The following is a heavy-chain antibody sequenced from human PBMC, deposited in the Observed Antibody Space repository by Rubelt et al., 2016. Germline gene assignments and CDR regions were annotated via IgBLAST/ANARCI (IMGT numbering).Heavy chain of an antibody. Sequence: VQLVESGGGVVQPGRSLRLSCAASGFTFSSYAMHWARQAPGKGLEWVAVISDDGSNKYYADSVKGRFTLSRDNSKNTLYLQMNSLRAEDTAVYYCARVTGGYSGMDVWGQGTAVTVSS. V-gene: IGHV3-30*04. CDR1: GFTFSSYA. J-gene: IGHJ6*02. CDR3: ARVTGGYSGMDV. CDR2: ISDDGSNK. D-gene: IGHD1-14*01.